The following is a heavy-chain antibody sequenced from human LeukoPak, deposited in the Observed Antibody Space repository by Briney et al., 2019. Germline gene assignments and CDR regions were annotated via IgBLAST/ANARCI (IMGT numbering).Heavy chain of an antibody. CDR2: ITAYTGNT. Sequence: ASVKLSCKASGYTFTSYGISWVRQAPGQGLEWMGWITAYTGNTNYAQKLQGRVTMTTDTSTSTAYMELRSLRSDDTAVYYCARDYRRVYCSGGSCLGVWFDPWGQGTLVTVSS. J-gene: IGHJ5*02. V-gene: IGHV1-18*01. CDR1: GYTFTSYG. CDR3: ARDYRRVYCSGGSCLGVWFDP. D-gene: IGHD2-15*01.